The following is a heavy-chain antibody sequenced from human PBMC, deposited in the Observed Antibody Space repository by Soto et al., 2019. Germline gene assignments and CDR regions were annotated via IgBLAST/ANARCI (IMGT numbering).Heavy chain of an antibody. CDR2: IYSGGST. CDR1: GFTVSSNY. J-gene: IGHJ6*02. CDR3: ARAGRGYYYGMDV. V-gene: IGHV3-53*01. Sequence: GSLRLSCAASGFTVSSNYMSWVRQAPGKGLEWVSVIYSGGSTYYADSVKGRFTISRDNSKNTLYLQMNSLRAEDTAVYYCARAGRGYYYGMDVWGQGTTVTVSS.